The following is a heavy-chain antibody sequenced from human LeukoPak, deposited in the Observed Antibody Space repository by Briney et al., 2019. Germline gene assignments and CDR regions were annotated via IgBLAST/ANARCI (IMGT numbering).Heavy chain of an antibody. D-gene: IGHD3-10*01. CDR2: IYSRGNT. J-gene: IGHJ3*02. Sequence: PSETLSLTCIVSGGSISSSSYYWGWIRQPPGKGLEWIGSIYSRGNTYYNPSLKSRVIILIDTAKNHFSLNLSSVTAADTAVYYCARSDGYGLVGIWGQGTMVTVSS. CDR1: GGSISSSSYY. CDR3: ARSDGYGLVGI. V-gene: IGHV4-39*07.